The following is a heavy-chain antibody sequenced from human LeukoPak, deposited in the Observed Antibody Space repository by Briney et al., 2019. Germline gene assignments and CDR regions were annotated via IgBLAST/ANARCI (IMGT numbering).Heavy chain of an antibody. V-gene: IGHV7-4-1*02. Sequence: ASVKVSCKASGYSFTSYAMNWVRQAPGQGLEWMGWINTNTGNPTYAQGFTGRCVFSLDTSVSTAYLQISSLKAENTAVYSCARVAEYSSGWYDPFDYWGQGTLVTVSS. J-gene: IGHJ4*02. CDR1: GYSFTSYA. CDR3: ARVAEYSSGWYDPFDY. D-gene: IGHD6-19*01. CDR2: INTNTGNP.